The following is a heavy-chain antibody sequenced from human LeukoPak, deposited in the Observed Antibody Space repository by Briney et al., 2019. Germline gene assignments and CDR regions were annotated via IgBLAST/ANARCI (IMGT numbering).Heavy chain of an antibody. J-gene: IGHJ3*02. V-gene: IGHV4-59*01. Sequence: PSETLSLTCTVSGGSISSYYWSWIRQPPGKGLEWIGYIYYSGSTNYNPSLKSRVTISVDTSKNQFSLKLSSVTAADTAVYYCARDQRVEDYVWGSYRYTFDIWGQGTMVTVSS. CDR1: GGSISSYY. CDR2: IYYSGST. CDR3: ARDQRVEDYVWGSYRYTFDI. D-gene: IGHD3-16*02.